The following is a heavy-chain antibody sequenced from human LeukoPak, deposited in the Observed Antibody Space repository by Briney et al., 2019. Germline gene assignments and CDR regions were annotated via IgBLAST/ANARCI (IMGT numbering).Heavy chain of an antibody. V-gene: IGHV4-59*01. CDR2: SFYTGAT. Sequence: PSETLSLTCTVAGGTISSYHCSWIRQTPGRRLEWIGFSFYTGATNYNPSLKSRVTISVDTSENQFSLRLNSVTAADTAVYYCARSRDGYSHFDYWGQGILDTVSS. CDR1: GGTISSYH. J-gene: IGHJ4*02. D-gene: IGHD5-24*01. CDR3: ARSRDGYSHFDY.